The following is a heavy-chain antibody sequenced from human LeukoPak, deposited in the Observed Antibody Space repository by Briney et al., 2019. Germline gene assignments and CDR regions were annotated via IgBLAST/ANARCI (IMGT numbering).Heavy chain of an antibody. J-gene: IGHJ4*02. CDR2: IGISSGNT. Sequence: GGSLRLSCAASGFTFSDYSMNWVRQAPGKGLEWISYIGISSGNTKYADSVKGRFTISGDSAKSSLYLQMNSLRVEDTAVYYCARDHNCAFDNWGQGTLVTVSS. CDR1: GFTFSDYS. V-gene: IGHV3-48*04. D-gene: IGHD5-24*01. CDR3: ARDHNCAFDN.